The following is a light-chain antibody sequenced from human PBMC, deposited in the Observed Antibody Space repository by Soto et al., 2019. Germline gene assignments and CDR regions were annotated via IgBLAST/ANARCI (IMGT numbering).Light chain of an antibody. V-gene: IGKV3-20*01. CDR1: QSVSRSY. CDR2: GAS. J-gene: IGKJ1*01. CDR3: HHYET. Sequence: EIGITQAPGTPSLSPGERATLSCRASQSVSRSYLGWYQQKPGQAPRLLMYGASIRAAGVPDRFSGSGSGTEFTLTISRLEPEDFTVYYCHHYETFGQGTKVDI.